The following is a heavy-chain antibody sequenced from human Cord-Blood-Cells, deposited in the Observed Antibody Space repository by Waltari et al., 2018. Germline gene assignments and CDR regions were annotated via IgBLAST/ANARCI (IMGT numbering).Heavy chain of an antibody. CDR3: ARDGSSSWYAFDI. CDR2: INAGNGNT. CDR1: GYTFTSYA. D-gene: IGHD6-13*01. Sequence: QVQLVQSGAEVKKPGASVKVSCKASGYTFTSYAIHWVRQAPGQRLEWMGWINAGNGNTKYSQKFQGRVTITRDTSASTAYMELSSLRSEDTAVYYCARDGSSSWYAFDIWGQGTMVTVSS. V-gene: IGHV1-3*01. J-gene: IGHJ3*02.